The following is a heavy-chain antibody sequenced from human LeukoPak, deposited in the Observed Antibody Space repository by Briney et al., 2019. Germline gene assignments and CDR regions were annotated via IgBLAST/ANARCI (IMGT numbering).Heavy chain of an antibody. Sequence: GGSLRLSCVASGFSISSYSMDWVRQAPGKGLEWVSSISERGTYIYYADSVKGRFTISRDNAKNSLYLQMNSLRAEDTAVYYCARDRSDSSGYYWIFDYWGQGTLVTVSS. CDR3: ARDRSDSSGYYWIFDY. D-gene: IGHD3-22*01. V-gene: IGHV3-21*01. CDR2: ISERGTYI. CDR1: GFSISSYS. J-gene: IGHJ4*02.